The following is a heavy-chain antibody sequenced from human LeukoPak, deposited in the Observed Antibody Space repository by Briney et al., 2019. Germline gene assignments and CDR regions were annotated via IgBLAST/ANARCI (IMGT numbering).Heavy chain of an antibody. Sequence: PGGSLRLSCAASGFTFSSYGMHWVRQAPGKGLEWVAVISYDGSNKYYADSVKGRFTISRDNSKNTLYLQMNSLRAEDTAVYYCAKAKMGDYVGDAFDIWGQGTMVTVSS. D-gene: IGHD3-10*02. CDR3: AKAKMGDYVGDAFDI. CDR1: GFTFSSYG. CDR2: ISYDGSNK. V-gene: IGHV3-30*18. J-gene: IGHJ3*02.